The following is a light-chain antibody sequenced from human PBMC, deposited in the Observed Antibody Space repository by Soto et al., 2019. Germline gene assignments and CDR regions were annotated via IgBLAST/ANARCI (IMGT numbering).Light chain of an antibody. CDR2: DAS. J-gene: IGKJ4*01. V-gene: IGKV3-11*01. CDR3: QQRSNWPPLT. CDR1: QSVSRY. Sequence: EIVLTQSPATLSLSPGERATLSCRASQSVSRYLAWYQQKPRQAPRLLIYDASNRATGIPARFSGSGSGTEFTLTISSLEPEDFAVYYCQQRSNWPPLTFGGGTKVEIK.